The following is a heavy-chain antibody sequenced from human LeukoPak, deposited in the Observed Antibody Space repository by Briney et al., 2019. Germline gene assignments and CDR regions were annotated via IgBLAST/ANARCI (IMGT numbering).Heavy chain of an antibody. CDR3: AKGWLDLWFGEASRGPSYFDY. V-gene: IGHV3-38-3*01. CDR2: ISGGST. CDR1: GFTVSSNE. D-gene: IGHD3-10*01. Sequence: GGSLRLSCAASGFTVSSNEMSWVRQAPGKGLEWVSSISGGSTYYADSVKGRFTISRDNSKNTLYLQMNSLRAEDTAVYYCAKGWLDLWFGEASRGPSYFDYWGQGTLVTVSS. J-gene: IGHJ4*02.